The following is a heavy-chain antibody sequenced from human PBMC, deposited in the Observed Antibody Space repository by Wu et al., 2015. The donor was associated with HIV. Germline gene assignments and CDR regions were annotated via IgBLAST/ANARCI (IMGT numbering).Heavy chain of an antibody. J-gene: IGHJ4*02. CDR3: ARGHYYDTSSSPMY. V-gene: IGHV1-18*01. D-gene: IGHD3-16*01. CDR1: GYSFTDYG. Sequence: QVQLVQSGGEVKKPGASVKVACKTSGYSFTDYGIHWVRQAPGQGLEWMGWISAHNGKTKYEQKFQGRLTMTTETSTDTAYMELRRLTSGVTAVYFCARGHYYDTSSSPMYWGQGTQVTVSS. CDR2: ISAHNGKT.